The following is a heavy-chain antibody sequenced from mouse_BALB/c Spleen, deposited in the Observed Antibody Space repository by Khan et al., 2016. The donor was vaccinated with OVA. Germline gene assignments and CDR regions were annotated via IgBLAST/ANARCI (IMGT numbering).Heavy chain of an antibody. CDR3: ATYLNWSFGY. J-gene: IGHJ3*01. CDR1: GFTFSPYS. D-gene: IGHD4-1*01. V-gene: IGHV5-6*01. Sequence: EVELVESGGDLVKSGGSLKLSCAASGFTFSPYSMSWVRQTPDKRLEWVATINSDGDYTYYPDSVEGRFNISRDNAKNTLYLQMNSLKSEDTAMYYCATYLNWSFGYWGQGTLVTVS. CDR2: INSDGDYT.